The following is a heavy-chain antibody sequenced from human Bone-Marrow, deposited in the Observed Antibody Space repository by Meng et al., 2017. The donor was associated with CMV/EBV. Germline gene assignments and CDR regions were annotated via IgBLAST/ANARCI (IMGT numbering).Heavy chain of an antibody. Sequence: SVNVSGKASVGIFISYAITWVRRAPGQGLEWMGGIMPIFGTANYVQKLQGRVMVTTDKFKTTAYMDLSSLKSENTAVYDCARGGYFDNSGYYVAFDIWGHGTKVTVSS. CDR2: IMPIFGTA. CDR1: VGIFISYA. J-gene: IGHJ3*02. D-gene: IGHD3-22*01. CDR3: ARGGYFDNSGYYVAFDI. V-gene: IGHV1-69*05.